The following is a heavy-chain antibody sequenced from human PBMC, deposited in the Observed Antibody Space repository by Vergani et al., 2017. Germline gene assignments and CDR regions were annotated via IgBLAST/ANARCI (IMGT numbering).Heavy chain of an antibody. V-gene: IGHV4-4*02. D-gene: IGHD2-2*02. CDR1: GYSISSNNC. Sequence: QVQLQESGPGLVKPSETLSLTCAVSGYSISSNNCWTWVRQPPRKGLEWIGEICHTEDTKYSPSLQSRVTVSVDESRNLFSLRLNSVTAADTAVYYCATIGYRRWGYYFDYWGQGVLVAVSS. CDR2: ICHTEDT. CDR3: ATIGYRRWGYYFDY. J-gene: IGHJ4*02.